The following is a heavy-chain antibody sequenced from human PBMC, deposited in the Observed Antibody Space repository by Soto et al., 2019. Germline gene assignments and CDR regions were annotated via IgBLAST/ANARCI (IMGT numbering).Heavy chain of an antibody. D-gene: IGHD3-10*01. V-gene: IGHV1-18*01. CDR1: GNTFASHG. CDR3: ARVDPRGVAVVRDY. J-gene: IGHJ4*02. Sequence: ASVKVSCKSSGNTFASHGFSWVRQAPGQGLEWMGWISGFNGQTNYALKFQGRVTLTTDASTSTAYMELRSLRSDDTAVYFCARVDPRGVAVVRDYWGQGTLVTVSS. CDR2: ISGFNGQT.